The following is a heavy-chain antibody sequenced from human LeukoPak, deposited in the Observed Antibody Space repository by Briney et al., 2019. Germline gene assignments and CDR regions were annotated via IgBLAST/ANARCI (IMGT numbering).Heavy chain of an antibody. CDR2: IYYSGST. V-gene: IGHV4-30-4*08. CDR1: GGSISDYY. CDR3: ARAPPGYCDI. Sequence: SETLSLTCTVSGGSISDYYWSWIRQPPGKGLEWIGYIYYSGSTYYNPSLKSRVTISVDTSKNQFSLKLSSVTAADTAVYYCARAPPGYCDIWGQGTMVTVSS. J-gene: IGHJ3*02. D-gene: IGHD5-18*01.